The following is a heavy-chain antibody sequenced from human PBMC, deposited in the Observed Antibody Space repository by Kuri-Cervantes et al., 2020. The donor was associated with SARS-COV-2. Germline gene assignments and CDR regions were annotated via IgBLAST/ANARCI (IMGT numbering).Heavy chain of an antibody. V-gene: IGHV3-21*01. D-gene: IGHD2-2*01. J-gene: IGHJ6*02. CDR3: ARDVNIVVVPAHYYGMDV. CDR2: ISSSSSYI. Sequence: GGSLRLSCAASGFTFSSYSMNWVRQAPGKGLEWVSSISSSSSYIYYADSVKGRFTISRDNAKNSLYLQMNSLRAEDTAVYYCARDVNIVVVPAHYYGMDVWGQGTTVTVSS. CDR1: GFTFSSYS.